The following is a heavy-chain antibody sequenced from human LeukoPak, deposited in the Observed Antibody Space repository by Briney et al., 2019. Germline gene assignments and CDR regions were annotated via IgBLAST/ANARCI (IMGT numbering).Heavy chain of an antibody. CDR1: GGSISSSSYY. J-gene: IGHJ6*03. CDR3: ARGGGYDFYYYYMDV. CDR2: IYYSGST. V-gene: IGHV4-39*07. Sequence: SETLSLTCTVSGGSISSSSYYWGWIRQPPGKGLEWIGSIYYSGSTYYNPSLKSRVTISVDTSKNQFSLKLSSVTAADTAVYYCARGGGYDFYYYYMDVWGKGTTVTISS. D-gene: IGHD5-12*01.